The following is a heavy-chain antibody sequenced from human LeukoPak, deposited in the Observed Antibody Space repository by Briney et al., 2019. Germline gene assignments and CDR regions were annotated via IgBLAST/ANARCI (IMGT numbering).Heavy chain of an antibody. CDR2: IYYSGST. V-gene: IGHV4-39*01. J-gene: IGHJ4*02. CDR3: ARSLHISAPFDV. CDR1: GDSISTSSYY. Sequence: PSETLSLTCSVSGDSISTSSYYWGWIRQPPGKGLEWIGTIYYSGSTYYNPSLTSRVTISVDTSKNQFSLRLSSVTAADTALYYCARSLHISAPFDVWGQGTLVTVSS. D-gene: IGHD2-21*01.